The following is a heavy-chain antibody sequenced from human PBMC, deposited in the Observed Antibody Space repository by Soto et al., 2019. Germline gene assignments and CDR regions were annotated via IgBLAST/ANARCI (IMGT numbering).Heavy chain of an antibody. CDR3: ARGPNYDQWSPIDY. V-gene: IGHV4-34*01. D-gene: IGHD3-3*01. J-gene: IGHJ4*02. Sequence: SETLSLTCAVYGGSFSGYYWSWIRQPPGKGLEWIGEINHSGSTNYNPSLKSRVTISVDTSKTQFSLKLSSVTAADTAVYYCARGPNYDQWSPIDYWGQGTLVTVSS. CDR1: GGSFSGYY. CDR2: INHSGST.